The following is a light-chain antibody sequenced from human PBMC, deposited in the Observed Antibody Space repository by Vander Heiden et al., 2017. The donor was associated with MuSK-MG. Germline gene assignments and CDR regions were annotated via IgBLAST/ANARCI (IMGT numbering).Light chain of an antibody. V-gene: IGLV1-40*01. CDR2: GNT. CDR3: QSYDSSLSGSL. Sequence: QSVLTQPPSVSGATGQRVTISCAGSSSNIGSGYDVPWYQQLPGAAPKLLIYGNTTRPSGVPDRFSGSKSGTSASLASTGLQAEDEADYYCQSYDSSLSGSLFGGWTKLTVL. CDR1: SSNIGSGYD. J-gene: IGLJ2*01.